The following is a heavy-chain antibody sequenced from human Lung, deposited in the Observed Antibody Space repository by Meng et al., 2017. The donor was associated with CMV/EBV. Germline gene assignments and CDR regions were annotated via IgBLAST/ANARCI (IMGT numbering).Heavy chain of an antibody. CDR1: GYTFTGYY. Sequence: ASVKVSCKTSGYTFTGYYLHWVRQAPGQGLEYMGSIDPHNGDTNYAQKFQGRVTMTRDTSIGTAYMELSRLRSDDTAVYFCARGPGEATFTSLVAFWGQGTXVTVSS. CDR2: IDPHNGDT. V-gene: IGHV1-2*02. CDR3: ARGPGEATFTSLVAF. D-gene: IGHD3-16*01. J-gene: IGHJ4*02.